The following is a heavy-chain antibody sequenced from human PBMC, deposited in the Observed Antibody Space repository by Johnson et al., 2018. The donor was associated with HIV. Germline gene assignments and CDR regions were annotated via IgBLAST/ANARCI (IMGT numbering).Heavy chain of an antibody. D-gene: IGHD6-19*01. CDR1: AFSFSSYS. J-gene: IGHJ3*02. CDR3: AKGAQWLVLLDAFDI. Sequence: QVQLVESGGGVVQPGRSLRLSCAASAFSFSSYSMHWVRQAPGQGLEWVAVTSYDGSKKHYADSVKGLFTVSRDNSKNSLYLQMNSLRAEDTALYYCAKGAQWLVLLDAFDIWGQGTMVTVSS. CDR2: TSYDGSKK. V-gene: IGHV3-30*18.